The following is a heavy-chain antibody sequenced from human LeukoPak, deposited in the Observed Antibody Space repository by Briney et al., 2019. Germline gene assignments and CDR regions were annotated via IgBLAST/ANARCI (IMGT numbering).Heavy chain of an antibody. D-gene: IGHD1-26*01. J-gene: IGHJ4*02. CDR3: ARVMGSGSYRSFDY. V-gene: IGHV4-61*02. Sequence: SQTLSLTCTVSGGSISSSSYYWSWIRQPAGKGLEWIGRIYTSGSTDYNPSLKSRVTISVDTSKNQFSLKLSSVTAADTAVYYCARVMGSGSYRSFDYWGQGTLVTVSS. CDR1: GGSISSSSYY. CDR2: IYTSGST.